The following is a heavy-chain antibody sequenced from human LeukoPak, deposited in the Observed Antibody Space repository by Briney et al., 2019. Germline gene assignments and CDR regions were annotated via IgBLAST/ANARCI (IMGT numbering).Heavy chain of an antibody. CDR1: GFTFSKYT. J-gene: IGHJ4*02. D-gene: IGHD6-6*01. CDR2: IYGGVTGST. V-gene: IGHV3-23*01. Sequence: PGGSLRLSCVASGFTFSKYTMSWVRQAPGKGLEWVSGIYGGVTGSTFYAESVKGRFTISRDNSKNTLYLQMNSLRDEDTAVYYCATDSSSSLMDDYWGQGTLVTVSS. CDR3: ATDSSSSLMDDY.